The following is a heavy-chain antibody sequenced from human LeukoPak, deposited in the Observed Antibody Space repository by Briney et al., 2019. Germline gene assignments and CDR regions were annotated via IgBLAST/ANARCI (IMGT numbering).Heavy chain of an antibody. CDR2: ISYDGSNK. CDR3: ARALGDSYGVDY. D-gene: IGHD5-18*01. J-gene: IGHJ4*02. Sequence: PGGSLRRSCSASGFTFSSYGMHRVRQAPGKGLEWVAVISYDGSNKYYADSVKGRFTISRDNSKNTMYLQMNSLRAKGTAVYCCARALGDSYGVDYWGQGTLVTVSS. V-gene: IGHV3-30*03. CDR1: GFTFSSYG.